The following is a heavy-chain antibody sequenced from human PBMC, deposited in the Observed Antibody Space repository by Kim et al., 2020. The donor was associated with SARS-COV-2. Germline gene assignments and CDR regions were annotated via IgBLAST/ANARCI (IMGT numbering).Heavy chain of an antibody. D-gene: IGHD1-26*01. CDR2: GST. CDR3: ARFVREFDY. Sequence: GSTNYNPSLKSRVTISVDTSKNQFSLKLSSVTAADTAVYYCARFVREFDYWGQGTLVTVSS. J-gene: IGHJ4*02. V-gene: IGHV4-34*01.